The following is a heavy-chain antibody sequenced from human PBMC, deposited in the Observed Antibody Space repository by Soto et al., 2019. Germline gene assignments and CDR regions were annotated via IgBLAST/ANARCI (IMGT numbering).Heavy chain of an antibody. D-gene: IGHD6-13*01. V-gene: IGHV4-59*08. Sequence: VQLQESGPGLVKPSETLSLTCTISTVSISSYYWSWIRQPPGQGLEWIGYVYYSGSTNYNPSLKSRVTISLDTSKNQFSLRLSSVTAADTAVYYCAKMYSSSWYYFDYWGQGTLVTVSS. J-gene: IGHJ4*02. CDR1: TVSISSYY. CDR3: AKMYSSSWYYFDY. CDR2: VYYSGST.